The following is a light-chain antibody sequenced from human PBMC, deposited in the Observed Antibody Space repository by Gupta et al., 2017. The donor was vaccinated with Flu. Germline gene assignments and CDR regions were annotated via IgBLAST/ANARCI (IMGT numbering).Light chain of an antibody. CDR3: RQRVHLPYT. CDR2: ESS. Sequence: VTPGQPASISCKSSQSRQHSNGKTYLYWYLHKAGQPPRLLIYESSNRDSGVPDRVSGSGSGTDFTLKISRVEAEDVGIYYCRQRVHLPYTFGQGSKLEIK. V-gene: IGKV2D-29*01. J-gene: IGKJ2*01. CDR1: QSRQHSNGKTY.